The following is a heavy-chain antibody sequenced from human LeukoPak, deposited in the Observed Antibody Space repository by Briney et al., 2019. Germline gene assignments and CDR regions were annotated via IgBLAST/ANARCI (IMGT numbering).Heavy chain of an antibody. V-gene: IGHV3-30*02. CDR2: IRYDGSNK. D-gene: IGHD1-26*01. Sequence: GGSLRLSCAASGFTFSSYGMHWVRQAPGKGLEWVAFIRYDGSNKYYADSVKGRFTISRDNSKNTLYLQMNSLRAEDTAVYYCAKVPPILYSGSYPDYWGQGTLVTVSS. J-gene: IGHJ4*02. CDR3: AKVPPILYSGSYPDY. CDR1: GFTFSSYG.